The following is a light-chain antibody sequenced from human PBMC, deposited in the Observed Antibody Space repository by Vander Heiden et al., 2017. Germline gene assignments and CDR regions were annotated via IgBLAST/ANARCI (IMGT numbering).Light chain of an antibody. Sequence: SYELIQPPSVSVSPGPTGTITCSGDNLETSYCCWYQQKAGQSPVLVIYEDNKRPSGIPGRFSGSNSGTTATLTISGTQAVDEGDDFCQAWVSGVVFGGGTKVTVL. CDR3: QAWVSGVV. J-gene: IGLJ3*02. CDR1: NLETSY. CDR2: EDN. V-gene: IGLV3-1*01.